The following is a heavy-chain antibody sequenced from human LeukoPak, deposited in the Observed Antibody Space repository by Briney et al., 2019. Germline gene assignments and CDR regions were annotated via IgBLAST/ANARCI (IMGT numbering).Heavy chain of an antibody. CDR1: GFTIRIYA. CDR2: ITVSGDNT. CDR3: AKDYGYIVGATDI. D-gene: IGHD1-26*01. J-gene: IGHJ3*02. Sequence: GGSLRLSCAASGFTIRIYAMTWVGQAPGKGLEGVSTITVSGDNTFYADSVKGRFTISRDNSKNTLYLQMNSLRAEDTAGYYCAKDYGYIVGATDIWGKGTMVTVSS. V-gene: IGHV3-23*01.